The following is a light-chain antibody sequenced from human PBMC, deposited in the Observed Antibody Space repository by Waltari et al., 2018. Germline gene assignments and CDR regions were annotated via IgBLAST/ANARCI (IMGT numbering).Light chain of an antibody. Sequence: EIVMTQSPATLSVSPGERATLSCRASQNVNLDLVWYQHKPGQAPRLLIYGASNRATGIPARFSGGGSGTEFTLTISGLQSEDSAVYYCQQYNKWPTFGGGTKVEIK. J-gene: IGKJ4*01. CDR2: GAS. V-gene: IGKV3-15*01. CDR1: QNVNLD. CDR3: QQYNKWPT.